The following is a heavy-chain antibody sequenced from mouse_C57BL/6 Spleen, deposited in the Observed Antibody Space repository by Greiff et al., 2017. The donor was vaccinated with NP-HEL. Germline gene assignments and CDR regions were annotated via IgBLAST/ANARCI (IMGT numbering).Heavy chain of an antibody. V-gene: IGHV14-4*01. Sequence: VQLKQSGAELVRPGASVKLSCTASGFNIKDDYMHWVKQRPEQGLEWIGWIDPENGDTEYASKFQGKATITADPSSNTAYLQLSSLTSEDTAVYYCTLITTEFAYWGQGTLVTVSA. J-gene: IGHJ3*01. CDR2: IDPENGDT. CDR3: TLITTEFAY. D-gene: IGHD1-1*01. CDR1: GFNIKDDY.